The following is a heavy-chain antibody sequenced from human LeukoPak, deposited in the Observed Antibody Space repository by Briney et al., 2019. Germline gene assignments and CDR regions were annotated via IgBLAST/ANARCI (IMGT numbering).Heavy chain of an antibody. V-gene: IGHV3-23*01. D-gene: IGHD1-26*01. CDR2: ISGSGGST. CDR1: GFTFSSYA. Sequence: PGGSLRLSCAASGFTFSSYAMSWVRQAPGKGLEWVSAISGSGGSTYYADSVKGRFTISRDNAKNSLYLQMNSLRAEDTAVYYCARAPYPPWELPPGGAFDIWGQGTMVTVSS. CDR3: ARAPYPPWELPPGGAFDI. J-gene: IGHJ3*02.